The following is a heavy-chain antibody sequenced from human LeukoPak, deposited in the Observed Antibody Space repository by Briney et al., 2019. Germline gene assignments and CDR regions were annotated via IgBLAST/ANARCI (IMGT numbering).Heavy chain of an antibody. V-gene: IGHV4-39*07. D-gene: IGHD1-26*01. CDR2: IYYSGST. CDR3: ARVNPVSGSYYTTIDY. CDR1: GGSISSSSYY. Sequence: PSETLSLTCTVSGGSISSSSYYWGWIRQPPGKGLEWIGSIYYSGSTYYNPSLKSRVTISVDTSKNQFSLKLSSVTAADTAVYYCARVNPVSGSYYTTIDYWGQGTLVTVSS. J-gene: IGHJ4*02.